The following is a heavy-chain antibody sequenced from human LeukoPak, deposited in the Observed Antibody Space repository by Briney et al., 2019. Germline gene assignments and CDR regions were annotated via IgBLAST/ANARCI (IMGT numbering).Heavy chain of an antibody. D-gene: IGHD3-22*01. Sequence: GGSLRLSCAASGFTFSNYGMNWVRQAPGKGLEWVAVISYDGSNKYYADSVKGRFTISRDNSKNTLYLQMNSLRAEDTAVYYCAKDLYYYDSSAEGGMDVWGKGTTVTASS. CDR1: GFTFSNYG. V-gene: IGHV3-30*18. J-gene: IGHJ6*03. CDR2: ISYDGSNK. CDR3: AKDLYYYDSSAEGGMDV.